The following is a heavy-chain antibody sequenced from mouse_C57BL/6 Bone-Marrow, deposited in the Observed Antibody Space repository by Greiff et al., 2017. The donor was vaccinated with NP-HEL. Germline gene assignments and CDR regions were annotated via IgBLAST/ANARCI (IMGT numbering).Heavy chain of an antibody. Sequence: VQLHQSGPELVKPGASVKISCKASGYAFSSSWMNWVKQRPGKGLEWIGRIYPGDGDTNYNGKFKGKATLTADKSSSTAYMQLSSLTSEDSAVYFCASPIYYGNHYWYFDVWGTGTTVTVSS. D-gene: IGHD2-1*01. V-gene: IGHV1-82*01. CDR3: ASPIYYGNHYWYFDV. J-gene: IGHJ1*03. CDR2: IYPGDGDT. CDR1: GYAFSSSW.